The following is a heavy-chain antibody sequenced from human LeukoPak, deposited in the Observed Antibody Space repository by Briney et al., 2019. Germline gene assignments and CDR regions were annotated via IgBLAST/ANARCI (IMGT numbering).Heavy chain of an antibody. Sequence: GGSLRLSCAASGFTFSSYGMHWVRQAPGKGLEWVAFIRYDGSNKYYADSVKGRSTISRDNSKNTLYLQMNSLRAEDTAVYYCAKEDRGGSYFWYFDYWGQGTLVTVSS. CDR2: IRYDGSNK. J-gene: IGHJ4*02. V-gene: IGHV3-30*02. CDR1: GFTFSSYG. D-gene: IGHD1-26*01. CDR3: AKEDRGGSYFWYFDY.